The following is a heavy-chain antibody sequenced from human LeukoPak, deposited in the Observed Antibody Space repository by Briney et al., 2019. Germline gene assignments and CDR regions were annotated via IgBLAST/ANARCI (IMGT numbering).Heavy chain of an antibody. CDR2: IYYSGST. CDR1: GGSISSGGHH. D-gene: IGHD3-22*01. CDR3: ARGDSSGYYKLFDY. J-gene: IGHJ4*02. V-gene: IGHV4-31*03. Sequence: SETLSLTCTVSGGSISSGGHHWSWIRQHPGKGLEWIGYIYYSGSTYYNPSLKSRVTISVDTSKNQFSLRLYSVTAADTAVYYCARGDSSGYYKLFDYWGQGTLVTVSS.